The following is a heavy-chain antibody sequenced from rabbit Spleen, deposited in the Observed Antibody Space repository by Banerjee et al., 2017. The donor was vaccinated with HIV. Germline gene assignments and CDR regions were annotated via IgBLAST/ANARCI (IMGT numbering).Heavy chain of an antibody. D-gene: IGHD8-1*01. V-gene: IGHV1S45*01. CDR2: IDTGSSGFT. CDR3: ARDTGSSFSSYGMDL. J-gene: IGHJ6*01. CDR1: GVSFSVSSY. Sequence: QEQLEESGGDLVKPGASLTLTCIASGVSFSVSSYMCWVRQAPGKGLEWIACIDTGSSGFTYVASWAKGRFTISKTSSTTVTLQMTSLTAADTATYFCARDTGSSFSSYGMDLWGQGTLVTVS.